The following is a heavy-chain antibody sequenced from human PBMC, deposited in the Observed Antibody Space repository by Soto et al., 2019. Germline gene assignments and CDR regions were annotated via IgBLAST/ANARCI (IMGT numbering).Heavy chain of an antibody. CDR3: ARGGWYLDR. J-gene: IGHJ4*02. CDR1: GGSMSPNY. V-gene: IGHV4-59*01. CDR2: MYYSGNT. D-gene: IGHD6-19*01. Sequence: QVQLQESGPGLAKPSETLSLTCTVSGGSMSPNYWSWIRQPPGKGLEWIGYMYYSGNTNYNPSLRSRVTMSVDTSKNQFSLKLSSVTAADTAVYYCARGGWYLDRWGQGTLVTVS.